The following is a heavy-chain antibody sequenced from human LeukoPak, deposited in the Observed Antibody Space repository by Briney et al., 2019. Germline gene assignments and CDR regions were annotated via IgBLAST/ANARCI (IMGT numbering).Heavy chain of an antibody. D-gene: IGHD3-10*01. J-gene: IGHJ4*02. Sequence: GGSLRLSCAASGFTFSNAWMSWVRQAPGKGLEWVGRIKSKTDGGTTDYAASVKGRVTMSSDDSKNTLYLQMNSLKTEDTAVYYCTTAPVWFGELWIDYWGQGTLVTVSS. CDR3: TTAPVWFGELWIDY. V-gene: IGHV3-15*01. CDR1: GFTFSNAW. CDR2: IKSKTDGGTT.